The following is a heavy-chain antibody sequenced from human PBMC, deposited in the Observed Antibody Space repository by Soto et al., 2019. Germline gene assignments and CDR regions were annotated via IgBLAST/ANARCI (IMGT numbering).Heavy chain of an antibody. CDR2: VSYSGST. Sequence: QLQLQESGPRLVKPSETLSLSCTVSGGSISNSSYLWGLIRQPPGKGLQWIGSVSYSGSTYYNPSLRGRVTISADTSKTQSSXXXXXXXXXXTXXXXXXXXXVAGPITGFDYWGRGALVTVSS. D-gene: IGHD1-20*01. J-gene: IGHJ4*02. CDR1: GGSISNSSYL. CDR3: XXXXVAGPITGFDY. V-gene: IGHV4-39*01.